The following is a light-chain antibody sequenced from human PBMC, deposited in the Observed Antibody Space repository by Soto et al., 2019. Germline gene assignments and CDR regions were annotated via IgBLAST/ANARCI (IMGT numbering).Light chain of an antibody. CDR3: QAWDSSTYV. J-gene: IGLJ1*01. CDR1: KLGDKY. CDR2: QDN. Sequence: SYELTQPPSVSVSPGQTASITCSGDKLGDKYACWYQQKPGQSPVLVIYQDNKRPSGIPERFSGSNSGNTATLTISGTQAMDEADYYCQAWDSSTYVFGTGTNLTVL. V-gene: IGLV3-1*01.